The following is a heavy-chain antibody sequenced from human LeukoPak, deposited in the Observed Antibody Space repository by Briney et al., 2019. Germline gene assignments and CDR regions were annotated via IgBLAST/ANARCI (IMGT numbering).Heavy chain of an antibody. J-gene: IGHJ5*02. V-gene: IGHV1-18*01. Sequence: ASVKVSCKTSGYTFSSYGISWVRQAPGQGLGWMGWISVYNGNTNYAQKLPGRVTMTTDTSTSTAYMELRSLRSDDPAVYYCARDLATGNWFDPWGQGTLVTVSS. CDR2: ISVYNGNT. CDR3: ARDLATGNWFDP. CDR1: GYTFSSYG. D-gene: IGHD2-8*02.